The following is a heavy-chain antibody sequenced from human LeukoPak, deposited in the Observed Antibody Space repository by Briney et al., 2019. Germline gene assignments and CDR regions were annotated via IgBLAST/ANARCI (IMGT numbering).Heavy chain of an antibody. CDR2: ISGSSSYI. CDR1: GFTFSSYA. J-gene: IGHJ4*02. D-gene: IGHD4-17*01. V-gene: IGHV3-21*01. CDR3: ARAMTTVFDY. Sequence: GGSLRLSCAASGFTFSSYAMSWVRQAPGKGLEWVSAISGSSSYIYYADSVKGRFTISRDNAKNSLYLQMNSLRAEDTAVYYCARAMTTVFDYWGQGTLVTVSS.